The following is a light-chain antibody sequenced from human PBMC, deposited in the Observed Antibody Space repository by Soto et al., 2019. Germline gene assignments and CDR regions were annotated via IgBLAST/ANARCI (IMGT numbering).Light chain of an antibody. V-gene: IGKV3-11*01. Sequence: EIVLTQSPATLSLSPGERATLSCRASQSVGSFLAWYQQKPGQAPRLLIYGASNGATGIPARFSGTGSGTDFTLTISSLEPEDFAVYYCQQRYSWPLTFGGGTKVDIK. CDR3: QQRYSWPLT. CDR1: QSVGSF. CDR2: GAS. J-gene: IGKJ4*01.